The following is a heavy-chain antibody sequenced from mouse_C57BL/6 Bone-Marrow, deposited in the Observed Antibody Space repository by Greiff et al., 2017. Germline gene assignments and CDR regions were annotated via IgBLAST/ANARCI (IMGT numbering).Heavy chain of an antibody. CDR3: ARDGIRMDY. J-gene: IGHJ4*01. V-gene: IGHV1-19*01. CDR2: INPYNGGT. Sequence: VQLQQSGPVLVKPGASVKMSCKASGYTFTDYYMNWVKQSHGKSLEWIGVINPYNGGTSYNQKFKGKATLTVDKSSSTAYMELNSLTSEDSAVYYCARDGIRMDYWGQGTSVTVSA. D-gene: IGHD2-3*01. CDR1: GYTFTDYY.